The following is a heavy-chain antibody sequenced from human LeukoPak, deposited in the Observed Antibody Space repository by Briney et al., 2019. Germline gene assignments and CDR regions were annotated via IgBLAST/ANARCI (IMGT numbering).Heavy chain of an antibody. D-gene: IGHD2-15*01. J-gene: IGHJ4*02. V-gene: IGHV3-7*01. CDR2: IRQDGNEK. CDR1: GFIFSSYW. CDR3: GRGSRISDY. Sequence: SGGSLRLSCEVSGFIFSSYWMSWVRQAPGKGPEWVAHIRQDGNEKDYVDSVKGRFTISRDNAKNSLYLQMSSLRAEDTAVYYCGRGSRISDYWGQGTQVTVSS.